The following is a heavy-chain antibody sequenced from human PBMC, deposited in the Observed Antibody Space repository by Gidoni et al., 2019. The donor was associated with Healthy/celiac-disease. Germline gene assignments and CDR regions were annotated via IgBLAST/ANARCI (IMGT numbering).Heavy chain of an antibody. Sequence: EVQLVESGGGLVQPGGSLRLSCAASGSTFSSYSMNWVRQAPGKGLGWVSDISSSSSTIYYADSVKGRFTISRDNAKNSLYLQMNSLGAEETAVYYCARDPGTGYSGYIDYWGQGTLVTVSS. J-gene: IGHJ4*02. D-gene: IGHD5-12*01. CDR1: GSTFSSYS. CDR2: ISSSSSTI. CDR3: ARDPGTGYSGYIDY. V-gene: IGHV3-48*01.